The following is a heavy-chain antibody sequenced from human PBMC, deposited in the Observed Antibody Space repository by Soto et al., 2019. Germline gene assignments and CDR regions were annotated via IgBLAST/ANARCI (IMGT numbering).Heavy chain of an antibody. CDR3: AREGRGGDSHFDY. V-gene: IGHV3-74*01. D-gene: IGHD2-21*02. J-gene: IGHJ4*02. Sequence: EVQLVEPGGHLVQPGGSLRLSCAASGFTFTSYWMHWVRQAPGKGLVWVSRINSDESRTTYADSVKGRFTISRDNAKNTLYLQMNSLRAEDRAVYYCAREGRGGDSHFDYWGQGTLVTVSS. CDR1: GFTFTSYW. CDR2: INSDESRT.